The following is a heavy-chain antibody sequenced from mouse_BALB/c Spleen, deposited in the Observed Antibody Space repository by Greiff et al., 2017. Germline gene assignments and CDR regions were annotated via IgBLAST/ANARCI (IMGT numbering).Heavy chain of an antibody. D-gene: IGHD2-1*01. CDR1: GYAFTNYL. V-gene: IGHV1-54*01. CDR2: INPGSGGT. CDR3: AREGGNYETY. J-gene: IGHJ3*01. Sequence: QVQLQQSGAELVRPGTSVKVSCKASGYAFTNYLIEWVKQRPGQGLEWIGVINPGSGGTNYNEKFKGKATLTADKSSSTAYMQLSSLTSDDSAVYFCAREGGNYETYWGQGTLVTVSA.